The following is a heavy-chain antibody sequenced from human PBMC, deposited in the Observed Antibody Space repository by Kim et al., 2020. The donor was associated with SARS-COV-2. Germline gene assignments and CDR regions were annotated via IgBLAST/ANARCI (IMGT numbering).Heavy chain of an antibody. CDR3: ARGKQQLVYYYYYGMDV. D-gene: IGHD6-13*01. CDR2: ISYDGSNK. J-gene: IGHJ6*02. CDR1: GFTFSSYA. V-gene: IGHV3-30-3*01. Sequence: GGSLRLSCAASGFTFSSYAMHWVRQAPGKGLEWVAVISYDGSNKYYADSVKGRFTISRDNSKNTLYLQMNSLRAEDTAVYYCARGKQQLVYYYYYGMDVWGQGTTVTVSS.